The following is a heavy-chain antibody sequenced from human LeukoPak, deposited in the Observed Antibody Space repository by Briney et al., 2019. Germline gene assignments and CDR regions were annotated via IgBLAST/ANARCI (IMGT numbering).Heavy chain of an antibody. J-gene: IGHJ4*02. CDR3: ARVYTGNRWHFDY. CDR1: GFTFSTYW. D-gene: IGHD2-2*02. CDR2: IKRDGSEK. Sequence: GVSLRLSCAASGFTFSTYWMSWVRQAPGKGLECVADIKRDGSEKYYVDSVKGRFTIFRDDAKSSLYLQMNSLRAEDTAVYFCARVYTGNRWHFDYWGQGTLVTVSS. V-gene: IGHV3-7*03.